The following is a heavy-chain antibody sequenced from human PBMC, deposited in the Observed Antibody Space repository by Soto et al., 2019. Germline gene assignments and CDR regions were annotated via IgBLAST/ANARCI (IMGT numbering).Heavy chain of an antibody. CDR3: AREIVTAGGNNYFDP. CDR1: GGTVASSHW. J-gene: IGHJ5*02. V-gene: IGHV4-4*02. CDR2: VYHTGDT. Sequence: SETLSRTCGVSGGTVASSHWWSLVRQSPGRGLEWIGNVYHTGDTNFNPSLQSRVTFSVDKSNNQFSLRLTSVTAADTAVYFCAREIVTAGGNNYFDPWGPGTLVTVSS. D-gene: IGHD2-21*02.